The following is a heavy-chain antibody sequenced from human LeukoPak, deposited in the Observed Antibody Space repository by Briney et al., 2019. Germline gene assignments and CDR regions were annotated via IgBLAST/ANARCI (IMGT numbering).Heavy chain of an antibody. Sequence: PSETLSLTCTVSGGSISSSSYYWGWIRQPPGKGLEWIGSIYYSGSTYYNPSLKSRVTISVDTSKNQFSLKLSSVTAADTAVYYCARAKGVYCSGGSFYFFDYWGQGTLVTVSS. V-gene: IGHV4-39*07. CDR1: GGSISSSSYY. CDR2: IYYSGST. D-gene: IGHD2-15*01. CDR3: ARAKGVYCSGGSFYFFDY. J-gene: IGHJ4*02.